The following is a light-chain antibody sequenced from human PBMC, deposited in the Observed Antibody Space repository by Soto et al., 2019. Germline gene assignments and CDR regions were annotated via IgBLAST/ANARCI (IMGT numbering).Light chain of an antibody. J-gene: IGKJ5*01. CDR2: DAS. CDR3: QQRSNWPPKLT. Sequence: EIVLTQSPATLSLSPGERATLSCRASQRVSSYLAWYQQKPGQAPRLLIYDASNRATGIPARFSGSGSGTDFTLTLSSLEPEDFAVHYCQQRSNWPPKLTFGQGTRLEIK. CDR1: QRVSSY. V-gene: IGKV3-11*01.